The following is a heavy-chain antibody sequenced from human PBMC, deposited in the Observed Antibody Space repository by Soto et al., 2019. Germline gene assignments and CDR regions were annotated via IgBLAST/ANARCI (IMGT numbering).Heavy chain of an antibody. Sequence: GGSLRLSCAASGFTFSSYAMSWVRQAPGKGLEWVSAISGSGGSTYYADSVKGRFTISRDNSKNTLYLQMNSLRAEDTAVYYCAKKVLPHRGDQDNWFDPWGQGTLVTVSS. J-gene: IGHJ5*02. CDR1: GFTFSSYA. D-gene: IGHD1-26*01. CDR3: AKKVLPHRGDQDNWFDP. V-gene: IGHV3-23*01. CDR2: ISGSGGST.